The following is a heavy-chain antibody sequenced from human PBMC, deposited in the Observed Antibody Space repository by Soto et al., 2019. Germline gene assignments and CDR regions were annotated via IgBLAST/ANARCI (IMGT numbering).Heavy chain of an antibody. J-gene: IGHJ5*02. CDR2: INHSRST. CDR1: GGSFSGYY. D-gene: IGHD6-6*01. V-gene: IGHV4-34*01. CDR3: ARGHAVRPAAARPHSSWFDH. Sequence: QVQLQQWGAGLLTPSETLSLTCAVYGGSFSGYYWSWIRQRPGKGLEWFGEINHSRSTNNNPCLTSRVPISVDASKNQFSLKLSAVTAADTAVYYCARGHAVRPAAARPHSSWFDHWGKGTLVTVSS.